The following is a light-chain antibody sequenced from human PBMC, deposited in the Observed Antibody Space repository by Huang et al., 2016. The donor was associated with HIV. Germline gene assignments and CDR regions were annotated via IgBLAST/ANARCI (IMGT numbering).Light chain of an antibody. Sequence: EIVMTQSPATLSVSLGETVTLSCRASQSAGSRLAWYQQRPGQAPRLLIYDASTRASGIPARFSGTGSGTDFTLTISGVQSEDFAVYYCQQYNNWLTFGGGTKVDLK. V-gene: IGKV3D-15*01. CDR2: DAS. J-gene: IGKJ4*01. CDR1: QSAGSR. CDR3: QQYNNWLT.